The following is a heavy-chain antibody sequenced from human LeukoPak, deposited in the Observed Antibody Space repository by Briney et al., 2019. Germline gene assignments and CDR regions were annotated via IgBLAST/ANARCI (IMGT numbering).Heavy chain of an antibody. V-gene: IGHV1-8*01. D-gene: IGHD3-10*01. CDR2: MNINSGNT. J-gene: IGHJ6*02. CDR1: GYTFTSYD. Sequence: ASVKVSCKASGYTFTSYDINWVRQATGKRLEWMGWMNINSGNTGLVHRFQGRVTMHSKSPIHTAYIELSSLRSEDTAVYYCARLSDGGFGEQFGGMDVWGQGNTVTVSS. CDR3: ARLSDGGFGEQFGGMDV.